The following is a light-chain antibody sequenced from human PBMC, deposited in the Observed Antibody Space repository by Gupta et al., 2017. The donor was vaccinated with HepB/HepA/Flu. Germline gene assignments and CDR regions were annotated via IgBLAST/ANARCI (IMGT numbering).Light chain of an antibody. J-gene: IGLJ2*01. Sequence: SSELTPPPSVSVSPGQTASITCSGDKLGDKYACWYQQKPGQSPLLVIYQDSKRPSGIPERFSGSNSGNTATLTISGTQAMDEADYYCQAWDSSTGVFGGGTKLTVL. CDR1: KLGDKY. CDR3: QAWDSSTGV. V-gene: IGLV3-1*01. CDR2: QDS.